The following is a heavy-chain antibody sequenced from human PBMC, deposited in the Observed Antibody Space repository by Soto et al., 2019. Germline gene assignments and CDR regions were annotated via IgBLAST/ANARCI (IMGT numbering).Heavy chain of an antibody. CDR3: AKDSGSSWYYYYGMDV. Sequence: GGSLRLSCAASGFTFSSYAMSWVRQAPGKGLEWVSAISGSGGSTYYADSVKGRFTISRDNSKNTLYLQMNSLRAEDTAVYYCAKDSGSSWYYYYGMDVWGQGTTVTVS. J-gene: IGHJ6*02. D-gene: IGHD6-13*01. V-gene: IGHV3-23*01. CDR2: ISGSGGST. CDR1: GFTFSSYA.